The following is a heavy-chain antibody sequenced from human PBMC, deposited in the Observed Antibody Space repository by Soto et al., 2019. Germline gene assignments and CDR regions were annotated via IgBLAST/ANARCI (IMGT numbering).Heavy chain of an antibody. D-gene: IGHD3-10*01. Sequence: QLHLQESGPGLVKPSQTLSLTCTVSGDSMKSADYYWSWIRQPPGKGLEWLGYIYYNGATYYTPSPDSRLTISVDTSKNQFSLKLRSVTAADTAVYFCARDGGRGYYGSGTYFDFWGQGTLVTVSS. CDR1: GDSMKSADYY. CDR3: ARDGGRGYYGSGTYFDF. CDR2: IYYNGAT. V-gene: IGHV4-30-4*08. J-gene: IGHJ4*02.